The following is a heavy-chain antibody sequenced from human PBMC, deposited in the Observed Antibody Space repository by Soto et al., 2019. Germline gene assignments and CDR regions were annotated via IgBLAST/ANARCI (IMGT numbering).Heavy chain of an antibody. J-gene: IGHJ6*03. D-gene: IGHD2-15*01. CDR1: GFTFSSYW. Sequence: GGSLRLSCAASGFTFSSYWMSWVRQAPGKGLEWVANIKQDGSEKYYVDSVKGRFTISRDNAKNSLYLQMNSLRAEDTAVYYCATRPCSGGSCYPSDYYYYMDVWGKGTTVTVSS. CDR2: IKQDGSEK. V-gene: IGHV3-7*01. CDR3: ATRPCSGGSCYPSDYYYYMDV.